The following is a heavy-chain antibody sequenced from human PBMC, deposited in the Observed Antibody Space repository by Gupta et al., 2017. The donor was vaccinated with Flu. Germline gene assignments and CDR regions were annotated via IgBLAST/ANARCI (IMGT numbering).Heavy chain of an antibody. Sequence: SNGWSWVRKPPGKGMEWIGQIYHAGSTTYNPYLKSRVTISVEKSKNQFSLRLSSVTAAATAVYYCAREGGTTTNCYSYMDVWGKGTTVTVSS. CDR1: SNG. V-gene: IGHV4-4*02. CDR3: AREGGTTTNCYSYMDV. CDR2: IYHAGST. J-gene: IGHJ6*04. D-gene: IGHD2-2*02.